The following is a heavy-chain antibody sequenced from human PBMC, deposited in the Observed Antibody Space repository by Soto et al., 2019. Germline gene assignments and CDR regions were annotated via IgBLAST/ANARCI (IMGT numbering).Heavy chain of an antibody. Sequence: PGESLRISYKGSGYSFTGYWIGWVRQMPGKGLEWMGIIYPGDSDTRYSPSFQGQVTISADKSISTAYLQWSSLKASDTAMYYCARHPHNYYGSGYYMDVWGKGTTVTVSS. CDR1: GYSFTGYW. CDR3: ARHPHNYYGSGYYMDV. J-gene: IGHJ6*03. V-gene: IGHV5-51*01. D-gene: IGHD3-10*01. CDR2: IYPGDSDT.